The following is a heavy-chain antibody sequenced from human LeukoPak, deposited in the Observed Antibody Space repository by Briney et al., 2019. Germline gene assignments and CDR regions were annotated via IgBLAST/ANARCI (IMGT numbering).Heavy chain of an antibody. CDR2: ISRTGNSI. CDR1: GFTLSSYE. V-gene: IGHV3-48*03. J-gene: IGHJ4*02. D-gene: IGHD6-13*01. CDR3: ARGPYSSNWYFDY. Sequence: GGSLRLSCAASGFTLSSYEMKWVRLATGKGLEWISYISRTGNSIYYADSVKGRFTISRDSAKNSLYLQMNSLRAEDTAVYYCARGPYSSNWYFDYWGQGTLVTVAS.